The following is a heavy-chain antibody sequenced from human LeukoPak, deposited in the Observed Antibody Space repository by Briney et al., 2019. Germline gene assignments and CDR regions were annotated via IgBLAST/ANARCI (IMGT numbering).Heavy chain of an antibody. V-gene: IGHV4-39*07. CDR2: IFYSGST. CDR1: GGSISTSNYY. Sequence: SETLSLTCTVSGGSISTSNYYWGWIRQPPGKGLEWIGNIFYSGSTYYSPSLKSRVTISLDTSRNQFSLKLSSVTAADTAVYYCARGVRGALNRYFDYWGQGTLVTVSS. D-gene: IGHD3-10*01. J-gene: IGHJ4*02. CDR3: ARGVRGALNRYFDY.